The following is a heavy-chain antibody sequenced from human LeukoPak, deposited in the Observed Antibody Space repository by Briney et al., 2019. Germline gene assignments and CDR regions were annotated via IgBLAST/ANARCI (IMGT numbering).Heavy chain of an antibody. J-gene: IGHJ6*02. CDR2: ISAYNGNT. Sequence: ASVKVSCRASGYTLTSYGISWVRQAPGQGLEWMGWISAYNGNTNYAQKLQGRVTMTTDTSTSTAYMELRSLRSDVTAVYYCPRYVTYYDFCSGYQTVACMHVWGQGTTVTVSS. CDR1: GYTLTSYG. D-gene: IGHD3-3*01. V-gene: IGHV1-18*01. CDR3: PRYVTYYDFCSGYQTVACMHV.